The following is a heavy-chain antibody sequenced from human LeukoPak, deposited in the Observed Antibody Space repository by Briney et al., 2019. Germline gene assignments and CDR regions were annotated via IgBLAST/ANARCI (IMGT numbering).Heavy chain of an antibody. Sequence: GGSLRLSCAASGFTFSSYWMSSVRQHPGKGLEWVANITQEGSKKYYVESVKGRFTIARANAKTSLYLHMNSLRAEYTAVYYSARGPYDILTGYEPAQYDYWGQGTLVTVSS. CDR3: ARGPYDILTGYEPAQYDY. CDR2: ITQEGSKK. D-gene: IGHD3-9*01. J-gene: IGHJ4*02. V-gene: IGHV3-7*01. CDR1: GFTFSSYW.